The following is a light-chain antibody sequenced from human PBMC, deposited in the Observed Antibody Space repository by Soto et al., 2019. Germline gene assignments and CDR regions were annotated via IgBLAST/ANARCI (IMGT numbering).Light chain of an antibody. CDR2: GAS. CDR3: QQYNKGLT. Sequence: EIVLTQSPGTLSLSPVERATLSCRSSQSVSSSYLAWYQQKPGQAPRLLIYGASSRATGIPDRFSGSGSGTDFTLTISSLQSEDFAVYYCQQYNKGLTFGGGTKVDI. CDR1: QSVSSSY. J-gene: IGKJ4*01. V-gene: IGKV3-20*01.